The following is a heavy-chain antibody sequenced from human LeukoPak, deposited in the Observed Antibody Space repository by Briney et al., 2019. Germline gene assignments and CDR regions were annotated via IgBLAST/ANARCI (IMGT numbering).Heavy chain of an antibody. Sequence: ASVKVSCKASGGTFSSYAISWVRQAPGQGLEWMGGIIPIFGTANSAQKFQGRVTITTDESTSTAYMELSSLRSEDTAVYYCASAMVAVDAFDIWGQGTMVTVSS. J-gene: IGHJ3*02. D-gene: IGHD2-8*01. CDR3: ASAMVAVDAFDI. CDR2: IIPIFGTA. V-gene: IGHV1-69*05. CDR1: GGTFSSYA.